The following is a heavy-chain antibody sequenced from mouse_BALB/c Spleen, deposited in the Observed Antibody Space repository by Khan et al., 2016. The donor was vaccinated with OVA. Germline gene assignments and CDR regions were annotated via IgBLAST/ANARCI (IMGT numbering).Heavy chain of an antibody. D-gene: IGHD2-14*01. CDR2: VNPNTGGS. CDR3: AREYECLAY. J-gene: IGHJ3*01. V-gene: IGHV1-34*02. CDR1: GYSFTLYY. Sequence: VQLKESGPDLVKPGASVKISCKASGYSFTLYYMTWVKQSPGKSLEWVGRVNPNTGGSDYKQEVKGKAIFTVDKSSNTAYLELHSLTSEDSAIYSCAREYECLAYWGQGTLVTVSA.